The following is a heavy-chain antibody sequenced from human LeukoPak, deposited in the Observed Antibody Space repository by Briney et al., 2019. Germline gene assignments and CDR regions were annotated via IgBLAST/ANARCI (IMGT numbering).Heavy chain of an antibody. Sequence: SVKVSCKASGGTFTSYAISWVRQAPGQGLEWMGGIIPIFGTANYAQKFQGRVTITADKSTSTAYMELSSLRSEDTAVYYCARGYYSSGWQWYFDLWGRGTLVTVSS. J-gene: IGHJ2*01. V-gene: IGHV1-69*06. D-gene: IGHD6-19*01. CDR2: IIPIFGTA. CDR3: ARGYYSSGWQWYFDL. CDR1: GGTFTSYA.